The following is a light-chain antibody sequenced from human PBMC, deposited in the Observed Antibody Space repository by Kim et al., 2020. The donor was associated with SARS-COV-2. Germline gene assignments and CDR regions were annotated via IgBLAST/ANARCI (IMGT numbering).Light chain of an antibody. V-gene: IGKV3-15*01. J-gene: IGKJ5*01. Sequence: EIVMTQSPATLSVSPGERATLSCSASHSVSTNLAWYQQKPGQAPRLLIHDASTTATGISARFSGSGSGTEFTLTISSLQSEDFAVYYCQQYHNRPPITFGQGTRLEIK. CDR1: HSVSTN. CDR2: DAS. CDR3: QQYHNRPPIT.